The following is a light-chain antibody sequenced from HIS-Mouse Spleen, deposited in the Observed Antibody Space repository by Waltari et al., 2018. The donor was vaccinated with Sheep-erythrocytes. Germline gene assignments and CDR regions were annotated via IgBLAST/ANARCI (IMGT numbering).Light chain of an antibody. CDR3: QQANSCPIT. CDR2: AAA. Sequence: DIQMTQSPSSVSASLGDRVTITCRASPGISSWLAWFQQKPGKAPKLLIYAAASLQSGVPSRFSGSGSVTDFTITISGLQPEELATYYCQQANSCPITFGQGTRLEIK. CDR1: PGISSW. J-gene: IGKJ5*01. V-gene: IGKV1-12*01.